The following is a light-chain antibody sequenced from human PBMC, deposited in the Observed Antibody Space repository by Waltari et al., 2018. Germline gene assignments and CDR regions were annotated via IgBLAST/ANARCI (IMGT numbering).Light chain of an antibody. CDR2: RAS. Sequence: DIQMNQSPSTLSASVGDRVTICCRASLSVKNNLAWYQQKPGKAPKVLVHRASRLESGVPARFSGSGYGTEFTLTISSLQPDDFAAYYCQEYDSLPITFGGGTQVEIK. CDR3: QEYDSLPIT. CDR1: LSVKNN. J-gene: IGKJ4*01. V-gene: IGKV1-5*03.